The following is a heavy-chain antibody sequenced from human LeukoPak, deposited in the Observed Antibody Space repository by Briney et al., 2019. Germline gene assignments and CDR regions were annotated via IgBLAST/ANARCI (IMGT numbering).Heavy chain of an antibody. CDR1: GFTFSSYS. D-gene: IGHD1-26*01. CDR2: ISSSSSYI. J-gene: IGHJ4*02. V-gene: IGHV3-21*01. CDR3: ARESSIVGATWSY. Sequence: SGGSLRLSCAASGFTFSSYSMNWVRQAPGKGLEWVSSISSSSSYIYYADSVKGRFTISRDNAKNSLYLQMNSLRAEDTAVYYCARESSIVGATWSYWGQGTLVTVSS.